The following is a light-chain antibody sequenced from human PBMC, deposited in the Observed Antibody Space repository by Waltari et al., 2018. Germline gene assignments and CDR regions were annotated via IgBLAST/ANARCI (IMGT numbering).Light chain of an antibody. V-gene: IGLV2-14*01. CDR1: SSDVGGYNY. J-gene: IGLJ3*02. Sequence: QSALTQPASVSGSPGQSITISCTGTSSDVGGYNYVSWYQQPPGKAPKLMIYDVSKRPSGVSNRFSGSKSGNTASLTISGLQAEDEADYYCSSYTSSSTLWVFGGGTKLTVL. CDR3: SSYTSSSTLWV. CDR2: DVS.